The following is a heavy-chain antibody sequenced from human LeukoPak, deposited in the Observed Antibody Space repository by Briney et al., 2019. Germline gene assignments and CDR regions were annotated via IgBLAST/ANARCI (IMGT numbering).Heavy chain of an antibody. Sequence: GGSLRLSCAASGFTFSSYAMSWVRQAPGKGLEWVSAISGSGGSTYYADSVKGRFTISRDNSKNTLYLQMNSLRAEDTAVYYCAKAYYDYVWGSSYYFDYWGQGTLVTVSS. V-gene: IGHV3-23*01. J-gene: IGHJ4*02. CDR1: GFTFSSYA. CDR2: ISGSGGST. CDR3: AKAYYDYVWGSSYYFDY. D-gene: IGHD3-16*01.